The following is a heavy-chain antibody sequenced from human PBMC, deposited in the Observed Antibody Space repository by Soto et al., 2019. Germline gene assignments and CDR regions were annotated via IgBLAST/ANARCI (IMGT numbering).Heavy chain of an antibody. CDR1: GASISTNNW. D-gene: IGHD3-10*01. J-gene: IGHJ4*02. CDR2: VYHSGTT. V-gene: IGHV4-4*02. CDR3: ARAKLCNTISCPHSFDI. Sequence: ETLSLTCXVAGASISTNNWWSWVRQSPGQGLEWIAEVYHSGTTNSNPSLKSRVTISVDTSKNQFSLMLASVTAADTAVYYCARAKLCNTISCPHSFDIWGQGTLVTVSS.